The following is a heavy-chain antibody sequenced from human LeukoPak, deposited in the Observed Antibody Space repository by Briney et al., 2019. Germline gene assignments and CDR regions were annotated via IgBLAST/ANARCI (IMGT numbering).Heavy chain of an antibody. D-gene: IGHD5-18*01. CDR1: GGTFSSYA. CDR3: ASGRGYSYGYPYYFDY. J-gene: IGHJ4*02. Sequence: SVKVSCKVSGGTFSSYAISWVRQAPGQGLEWMGGIIPIFGTANYAQKFQGRVTITTDESTSTAYMELSSLRSEDTAVYYYASGRGYSYGYPYYFDYWGQGTLVTVSS. CDR2: IIPIFGTA. V-gene: IGHV1-69*05.